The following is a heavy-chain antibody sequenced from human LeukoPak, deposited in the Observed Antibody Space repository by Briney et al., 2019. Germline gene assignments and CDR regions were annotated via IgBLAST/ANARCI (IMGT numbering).Heavy chain of an antibody. V-gene: IGHV1-8*01. J-gene: IGHJ3*02. Sequence: ASVKVSCKASGYTFTSYDFNWVRQATGQRPEWMGWMSPNSGDTGYAQKFQDRVTMTRNTSISTAYMELSRLRSDDTAVYYCARGDDYAFEIWGQGTMVTVSS. D-gene: IGHD4-11*01. CDR1: GYTFTSYD. CDR2: MSPNSGDT. CDR3: ARGDDYAFEI.